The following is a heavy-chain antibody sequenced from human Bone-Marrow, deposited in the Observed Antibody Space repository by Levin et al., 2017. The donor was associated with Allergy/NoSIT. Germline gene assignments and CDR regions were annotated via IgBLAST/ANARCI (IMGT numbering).Heavy chain of an antibody. CDR2: ISYDGSNK. D-gene: IGHD1-26*01. J-gene: IGHJ4*02. V-gene: IGHV3-30-3*01. CDR1: GFTFSSYA. CDR3: SSSWGARYYFDY. Sequence: AGGSLRLSCAASGFTFSSYAMHWVRQAPGKGLEWVAVISYDGSNKYYADSVKGRFTISRDNSKNTLYLQMNSLRAEDTAVYYCSSSWGARYYFDYWGQGTLVTVSS.